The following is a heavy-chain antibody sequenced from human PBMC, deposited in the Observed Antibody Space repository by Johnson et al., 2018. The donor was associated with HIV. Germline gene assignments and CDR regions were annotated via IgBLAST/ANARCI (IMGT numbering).Heavy chain of an antibody. CDR3: ASRYTVDAFHI. CDR2: ISSSGNTI. CDR1: GITFSDYY. J-gene: IGHJ3*02. V-gene: IGHV3-11*04. Sequence: QVQLVESGGGLVKPGGSLRLSCAASGITFSDYYMSWIRQAPGKGLEWVSYISSSGNTIYYADSVKGRVTISRDNSKNTLYLQMNSLRAEDTAVYYCASRYTVDAFHIWGQGTLVSVSS. D-gene: IGHD1-1*01.